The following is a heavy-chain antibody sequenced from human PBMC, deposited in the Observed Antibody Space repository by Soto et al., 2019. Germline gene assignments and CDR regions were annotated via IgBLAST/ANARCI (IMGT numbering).Heavy chain of an antibody. CDR2: IYYSVST. CDR1: GGSISSYY. D-gene: IGHD3-9*01. CDR3: ASGVPGYYQACDYYHMEV. J-gene: IGHJ6*03. V-gene: IGHV4-59*01. Sequence: QVQLQESGPGLVKPSETLSLTCTVSGGSISSYYWSWIWQPPGQGMEWIGYIYYSVSTNYNPNPNTRVTISVDTSKNRFSLNLSFVSAEDPAVYCCASGVPGYYQACDYYHMEVWGKGKTVTVSS.